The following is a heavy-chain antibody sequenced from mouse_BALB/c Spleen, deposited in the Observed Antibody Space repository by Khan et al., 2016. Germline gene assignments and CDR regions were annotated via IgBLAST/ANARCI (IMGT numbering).Heavy chain of an antibody. CDR2: ISYSGST. J-gene: IGHJ2*01. CDR1: GYSITSGYG. Sequence: EVQLQESGPGLVKPSQSLSLTCTVTGYSITSGYGWNWIRQFPGNKLEWMGYISYSGSTNYNQSLKSRISITRDTSKNQFFLQLNSVTTEDSGTYYCARTARIKYWGQGTTLTVSS. D-gene: IGHD1-2*01. CDR3: ARTARIKY. V-gene: IGHV3-2*02.